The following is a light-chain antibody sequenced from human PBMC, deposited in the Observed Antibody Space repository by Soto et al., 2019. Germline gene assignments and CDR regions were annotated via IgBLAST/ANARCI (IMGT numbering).Light chain of an antibody. CDR3: QQYYSYPLT. V-gene: IGKV1-8*01. CDR1: QGISSY. CDR2: AAS. Sequence: AIRMTQSPSSFSASTGDRVTITCRASQGISSYLAWYQHKPGKAPKLLIDAASTLQSGVPSRFSGSGSGTDFTLSFSCLQFEDFATSYCQQYYSYPLTVGGGTKVEIK. J-gene: IGKJ4*01.